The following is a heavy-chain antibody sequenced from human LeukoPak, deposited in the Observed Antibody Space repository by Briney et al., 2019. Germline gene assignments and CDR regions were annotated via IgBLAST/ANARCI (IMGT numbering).Heavy chain of an antibody. V-gene: IGHV4-39*01. CDR2: IYDSGST. Sequence: PSETLSLTCTVSGGSIRSSYYYWGWIRQPPGKGLEWIGSIYDSGSTYYNPSLKSRVTISVDTSKNQFSLKLNSVTAADTAVYYCARRGYYDSDGHLNYWGQGTLVTVSS. CDR1: GGSIRSSYYY. J-gene: IGHJ4*02. D-gene: IGHD3-22*01. CDR3: ARRGYYDSDGHLNY.